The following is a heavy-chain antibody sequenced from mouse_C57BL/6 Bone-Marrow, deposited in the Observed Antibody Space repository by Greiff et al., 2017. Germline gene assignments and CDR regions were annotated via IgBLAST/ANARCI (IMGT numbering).Heavy chain of an antibody. CDR3: ARDYYSNDEEAMDY. D-gene: IGHD2-5*01. V-gene: IGHV5-6*01. CDR2: ISSGGSYT. Sequence: EVQLQESGGDLVKPGGSLKLSCAASGFTFSSYGMSWVRQTPDKRLEWVATISSGGSYTYSPDSVKGRFTISRDNAKNTLYLQMSSLKSEDTAMYYCARDYYSNDEEAMDYWGQGTSVTAAS. CDR1: GFTFSSYG. J-gene: IGHJ4*01.